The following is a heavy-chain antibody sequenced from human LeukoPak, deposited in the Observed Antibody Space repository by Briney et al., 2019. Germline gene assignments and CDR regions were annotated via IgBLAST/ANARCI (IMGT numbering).Heavy chain of an antibody. D-gene: IGHD2-2*02. V-gene: IGHV4-30-2*02. J-gene: IGHJ5*02. CDR2: ISHSGST. CDR3: ARRNVVVPAAIRGNWFDP. CDR1: GASISSGTYY. Sequence: SETLSLTCTVSGASISSGTYYWSWIRQPPGKGLEWIGYISHSGSTFYNPSLKSRVTMSVDRSKNQFSLKLSSVTAADTAVYYCARRNVVVPAAIRGNWFDPWGQGTLVTVSS.